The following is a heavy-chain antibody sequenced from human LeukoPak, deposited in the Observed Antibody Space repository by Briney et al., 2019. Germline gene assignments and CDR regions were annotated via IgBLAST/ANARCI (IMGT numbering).Heavy chain of an antibody. CDR1: GFTFSNYW. CDR2: MEEDGSEK. CDR3: ARTIRGY. J-gene: IGHJ4*02. V-gene: IGHV3-7*03. D-gene: IGHD3-10*01. Sequence: PGGSLRLSCAASGFTFSNYWMSWVRQAPGKGLEWVANMEEDGSEKHYVDSVKGRFTISRDNAKNSLYLQMNSLRVEDTAVYYCARTIRGYLGQGTLVTVSS.